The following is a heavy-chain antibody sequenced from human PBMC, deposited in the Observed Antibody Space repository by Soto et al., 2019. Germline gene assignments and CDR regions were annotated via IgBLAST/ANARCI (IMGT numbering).Heavy chain of an antibody. Sequence: SETLSLTCTVSGSSISSGGYYWSWIRQHPGKGLEWIGYIYYSGSTYYNPSLKSRVTISVDTSKNQFSLKLSSVTAADTAVYYCARTIPAGDSSSSDWFDPWGQGTLVTVSS. CDR2: IYYSGST. CDR1: GSSISSGGYY. CDR3: ARTIPAGDSSSSDWFDP. J-gene: IGHJ5*02. V-gene: IGHV4-31*03. D-gene: IGHD6-6*01.